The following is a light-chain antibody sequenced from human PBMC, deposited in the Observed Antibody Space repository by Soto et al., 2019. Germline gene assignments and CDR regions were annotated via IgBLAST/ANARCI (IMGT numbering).Light chain of an antibody. V-gene: IGKV3-20*01. CDR2: GAS. CDR3: QQYGSSGT. CDR1: QSVSSSY. J-gene: IGKJ1*01. Sequence: EIVLTQSPGTLFLTPGERATLSGRASQSVSSSYLAWYQQKPGKAPRLLIYGASNRATGIPDRLSGSGSGTVFTLTIRRLEPEDFAVYYCQQYGSSGTFGQGTKVDIK.